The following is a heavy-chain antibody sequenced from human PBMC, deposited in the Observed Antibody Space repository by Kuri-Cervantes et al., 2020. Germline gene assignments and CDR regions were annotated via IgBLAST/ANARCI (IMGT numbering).Heavy chain of an antibody. CDR2: IYYSGST. CDR3: ARRYFAWLLLWGWFDP. D-gene: IGHD3-9*01. Sequence: SETLSLTCTVSGGSISSYYWSWIRQPPGKGLEWIGYIYYSGSTYYNPSLKSRVTISVDTSKNQFSLKLSSVTAADTAVYYCARRYFAWLLLWGWFDPWGQGTLVTVSS. CDR1: GGSISSYY. J-gene: IGHJ5*02. V-gene: IGHV4-59*06.